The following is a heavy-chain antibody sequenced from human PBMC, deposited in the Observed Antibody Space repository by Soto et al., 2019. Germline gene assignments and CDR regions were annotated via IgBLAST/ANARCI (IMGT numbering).Heavy chain of an antibody. CDR2: ISYDGSNK. Sequence: QVQLVESGGGVVQPGRSLRLSCAASGFTFSSYGMHWVRQAPGKGLEWVAVISYDGSNKYYADSVKGRFTISRDNSKNXXYXQXISLRAEDTAVYYCASEMSPPRGSWYVDYYYYGMDVWGQGTTVTVSS. J-gene: IGHJ6*02. CDR3: ASEMSPPRGSWYVDYYYYGMDV. V-gene: IGHV3-30*03. CDR1: GFTFSSYG. D-gene: IGHD6-13*01.